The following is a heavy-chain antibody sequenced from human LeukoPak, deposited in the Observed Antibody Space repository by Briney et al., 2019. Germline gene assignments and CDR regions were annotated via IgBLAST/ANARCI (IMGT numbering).Heavy chain of an antibody. CDR3: ARLQPDRRQYYYDSSREGDDAFDI. CDR2: IYDSGST. CDR1: GVSSSSYY. D-gene: IGHD3-22*01. Sequence: PSETLSLTCTVSGVSSSSYYWSWIRQPPGKGLEWIVYIYDSGSTNYNPSLKSRVTISVDTSKNQFSLKLSSVTAAETAVYYCARLQPDRRQYYYDSSREGDDAFDIWGQGTMVTVSS. V-gene: IGHV4-59*08. J-gene: IGHJ3*02.